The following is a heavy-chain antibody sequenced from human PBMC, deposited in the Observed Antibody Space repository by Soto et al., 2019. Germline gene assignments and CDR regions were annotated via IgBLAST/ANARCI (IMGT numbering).Heavy chain of an antibody. CDR3: ARTLGNWGSRGLVDY. J-gene: IGHJ4*02. CDR2: LYWDDDK. D-gene: IGHD7-27*01. CDR1: GFSLSTSGVG. Sequence: QITLKESGPTLVKPTQTLTLTCTVSGFSLSTSGVGVGWIRQPPGKALEWLAFLYWDDDKRYSPSLKSRLTITKDTPKHQVLLTMTNMDPVDTATYYCARTLGNWGSRGLVDYWDQGTLVTVAS. V-gene: IGHV2-5*02.